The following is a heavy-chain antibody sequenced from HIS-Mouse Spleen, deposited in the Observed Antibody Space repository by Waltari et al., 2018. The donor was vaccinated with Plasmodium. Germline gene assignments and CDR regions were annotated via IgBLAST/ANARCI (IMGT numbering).Heavy chain of an antibody. Sequence: EVQLVESGGGLVKPGGSLRLSCAASGFTFSSSSMTWVRQAPGKGLEWVSSISSSSSYIYYADSVKGRFTISRDNAKNSLYLQMNSLRAEDTAVYYCAREDILTAYYNDYWYFDLWGRGTLVTVSS. V-gene: IGHV3-21*01. CDR1: GFTFSSSS. J-gene: IGHJ2*01. D-gene: IGHD3-9*01. CDR3: AREDILTAYYNDYWYFDL. CDR2: ISSSSSYI.